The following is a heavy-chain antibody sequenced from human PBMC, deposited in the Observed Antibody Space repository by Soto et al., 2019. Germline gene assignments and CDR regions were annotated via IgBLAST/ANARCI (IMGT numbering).Heavy chain of an antibody. V-gene: IGHV1-18*01. CDR1: GYAFTTYG. Sequence: QVHLVQSGAEVKKPGASVKVSCKGSGYAFTTYGITWVRQAPGQGLEWMGWISAHSGNTNYAQKLQGRVTVTRDTSTSTAYMELRSLRSVDTAVYYCARGRYGEYWGQGALVTVSS. J-gene: IGHJ4*02. D-gene: IGHD3-10*01. CDR2: ISAHSGNT. CDR3: ARGRYGEY.